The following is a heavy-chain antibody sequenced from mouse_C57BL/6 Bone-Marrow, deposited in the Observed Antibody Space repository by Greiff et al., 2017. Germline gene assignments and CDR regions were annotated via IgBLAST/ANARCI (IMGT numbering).Heavy chain of an antibody. J-gene: IGHJ2*01. CDR2: ISSGGSYT. D-gene: IGHD2-12*01. CDR1: GFTFSSYG. V-gene: IGHV5-6*02. CDR3: ASLRGSSYFDY. Sequence: EVKLVESGGDLVKPGGSLKLSCAASGFTFSSYGMSWVRQTPDKRLEWVATISSGGSYTYYPDSVKGRFTISRDNAKKTLYLQMSSLKSEDTAMYYCASLRGSSYFDYCGQGTTLTVSS.